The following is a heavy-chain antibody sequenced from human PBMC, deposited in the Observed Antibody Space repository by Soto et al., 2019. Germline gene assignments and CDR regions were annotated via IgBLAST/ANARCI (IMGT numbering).Heavy chain of an antibody. CDR3: AREGGSSTYYPLELDY. V-gene: IGHV1-18*04. Sequence: ASEKVSCKASGYVFNHYAINWVRQAPGQGLEWMGWLAPFNGKTSSLQKLQDRMSMTIDTATSTAYLELNSLTSDDTGVYFCAREGGSSTYYPLELDYWGQGTQVTVSS. D-gene: IGHD6-13*01. J-gene: IGHJ4*02. CDR1: GYVFNHYA. CDR2: LAPFNGKT.